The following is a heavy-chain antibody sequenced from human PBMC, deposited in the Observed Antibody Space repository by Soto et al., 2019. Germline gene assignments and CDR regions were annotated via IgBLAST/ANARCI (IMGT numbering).Heavy chain of an antibody. J-gene: IGHJ4*02. CDR3: ANFSLGLYFDWLLLFDY. CDR2: FSGSGGST. CDR1: GFTFSSYA. V-gene: IGHV3-23*01. Sequence: EVQLLESGGGLVQPGGSLRLSCAASGFTFSSYAMSWVRQAPGKGLEWGSAFSGSGGSTYYADPVKGRFTISRDNSKNTLYLQMNSLRAEDTAVYYCANFSLGLYFDWLLLFDYWGQGTLVTVSS. D-gene: IGHD3-9*01.